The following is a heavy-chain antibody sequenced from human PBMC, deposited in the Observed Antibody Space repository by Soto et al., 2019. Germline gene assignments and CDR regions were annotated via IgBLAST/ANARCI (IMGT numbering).Heavy chain of an antibody. D-gene: IGHD3-10*01. CDR3: ADSITMVRGVSRPPDY. CDR2: ISGSGGST. CDR1: GFTFSSYA. Sequence: QTGGSLRLSCAASGFTFSSYAMSWVRQAPGKGLEWVSAISGSGGSTYYADSVKGRFTISRDNSKNTLYLQMNSLRAEDTAVYYCADSITMVRGVSRPPDYWGQGTLVTVSS. V-gene: IGHV3-23*01. J-gene: IGHJ4*02.